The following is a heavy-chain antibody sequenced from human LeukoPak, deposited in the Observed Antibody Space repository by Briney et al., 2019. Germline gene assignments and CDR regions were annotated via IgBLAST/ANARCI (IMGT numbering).Heavy chain of an antibody. V-gene: IGHV4-34*01. Sequence: SETLSLTCAVYGGSFSGYYWSWIRQPPGKGLVWIGEINHSGSTNYNPSLKSRVTISVDTSKNQFSLKLSSVTAADTAVYYCARHPRYSSSSGFDYWGQGTLVTVSS. CDR1: GGSFSGYY. J-gene: IGHJ4*02. D-gene: IGHD6-6*01. CDR2: INHSGST. CDR3: ARHPRYSSSSGFDY.